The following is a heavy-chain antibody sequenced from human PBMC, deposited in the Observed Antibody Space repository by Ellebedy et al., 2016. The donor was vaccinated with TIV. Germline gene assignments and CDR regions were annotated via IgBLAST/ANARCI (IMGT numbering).Heavy chain of an antibody. V-gene: IGHV3-23*01. CDR3: AKASSSGSAYAI. Sequence: GESLKISCAASGFNFSSYTMGWVRQAPGKGRDWVSDINLSGGRTYYADSVTGRFTISRDNSKNTLYLQMSSLRAEDTAVYYCAKASSSGSAYAIWGQGTMITVSS. D-gene: IGHD3-10*01. J-gene: IGHJ3*02. CDR2: INLSGGRT. CDR1: GFNFSSYT.